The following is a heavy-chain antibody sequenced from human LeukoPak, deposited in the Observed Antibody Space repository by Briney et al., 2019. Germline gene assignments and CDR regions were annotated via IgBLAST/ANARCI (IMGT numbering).Heavy chain of an antibody. Sequence: PGESLKISCQPSGNIYGTHWIAWVRQMPGKGLQWMGIIYPDDSDTRCSPSFEGHVTISADKSTNTAYLQWSTLKSSDSAIYYCARLQSAPNFFDLNWFDPWGQGTVVIVSS. V-gene: IGHV5-51*01. D-gene: IGHD3-9*01. CDR3: ARLQSAPNFFDLNWFDP. CDR1: GNIYGTHW. J-gene: IGHJ5*02. CDR2: IYPDDSDT.